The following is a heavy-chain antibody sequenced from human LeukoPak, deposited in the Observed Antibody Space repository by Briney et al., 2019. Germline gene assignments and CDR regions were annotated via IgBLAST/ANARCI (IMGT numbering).Heavy chain of an antibody. Sequence: GESLKISCQGFGYSFTSYWIGWLRQMPGKGMEGMGVIYPGDSRIRYNPSFQGQVTISVDKSISTAYLQWVSLRASDSAMYYCACRDLTSTWSFPWGQGTLVTVSS. V-gene: IGHV5-51*01. CDR1: GYSFTSYW. CDR2: IYPGDSRI. D-gene: IGHD6-13*01. CDR3: ACRDLTSTWSFP. J-gene: IGHJ5*02.